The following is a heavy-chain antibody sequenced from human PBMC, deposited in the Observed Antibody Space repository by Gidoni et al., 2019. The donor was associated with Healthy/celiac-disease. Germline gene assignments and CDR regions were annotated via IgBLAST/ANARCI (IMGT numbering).Heavy chain of an antibody. CDR1: GFTFSSYA. J-gene: IGHJ5*02. CDR3: ARDLIAVAGKTNWFDP. D-gene: IGHD6-19*01. Sequence: QVQLVESGGGVVQPGRSLRLSCAASGFTFSSYAMHWVRQAPGKGLEWMAVISYDGSNKYYADSVKGRFTISRDNSKNTLYLQMNSLRAEDTAVYYCARDLIAVAGKTNWFDPWGQGTLVTVSS. CDR2: ISYDGSNK. V-gene: IGHV3-30-3*01.